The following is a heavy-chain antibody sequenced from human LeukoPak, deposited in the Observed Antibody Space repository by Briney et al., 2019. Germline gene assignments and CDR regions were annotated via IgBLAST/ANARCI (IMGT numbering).Heavy chain of an antibody. CDR3: ARDYAGYCSGGSCYGGY. V-gene: IGHV1-18*01. CDR1: GYTFTSYG. Sequence: ASVKVSCKASGYTFTSYGISWVRQAPGQGLEWMGWISAYNGNTNYAQKLQGRVTMTTDTSTSAAYMELRSLRSDDTAVHYCARDYAGYCSGGSCYGGYWGQGTLVTVSS. CDR2: ISAYNGNT. D-gene: IGHD2-15*01. J-gene: IGHJ4*02.